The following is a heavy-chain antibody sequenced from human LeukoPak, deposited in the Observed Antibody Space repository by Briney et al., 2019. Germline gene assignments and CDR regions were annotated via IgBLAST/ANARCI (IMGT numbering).Heavy chain of an antibody. CDR1: GFTFSSYW. CDR3: ARLRWFDP. Sequence: GGSLRLSCAASGFTFSSYWMHWVRQAPGKGLVWVARINTDGSITGYTDSVKGRFAISRDNAKNTLYLQMNSLRAEDTAVYYCARLRWFDPWGQGTLVTVSS. V-gene: IGHV3-74*01. J-gene: IGHJ5*02. CDR2: INTDGSIT.